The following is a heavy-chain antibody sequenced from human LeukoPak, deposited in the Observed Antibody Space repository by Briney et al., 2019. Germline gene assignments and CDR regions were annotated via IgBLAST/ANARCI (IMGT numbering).Heavy chain of an antibody. V-gene: IGHV4-4*02. CDR2: IYHSGST. J-gene: IGHJ4*02. CDR1: GGSISSSNW. CDR3: ARGVTQSTPGFDY. Sequence: SGTLSLTCAVSGGSISSSNWWSWVRQPPGKGLEWIGEIYHSGSTNYNPSLKGRVTISVDKSKNQFSLKLSSVTAADTAVYYCARGVTQSTPGFDYWGQGTLVTVSS. D-gene: IGHD2-15*01.